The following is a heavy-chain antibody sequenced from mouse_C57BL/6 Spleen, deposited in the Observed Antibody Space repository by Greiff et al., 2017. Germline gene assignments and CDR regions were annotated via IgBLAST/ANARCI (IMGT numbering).Heavy chain of an antibody. CDR1: GYSFPGYF. D-gene: IGHD1-1*01. J-gene: IGHJ2*01. V-gene: IGHV1-20*01. CDR2: INPYNGDT. Sequence: EVLLQQSGPELVKPGDSVKISCKASGYSFPGYFMNWVMQSHGKSLEWIGRINPYNGDTFYNQKFKGKDTVTVDKSSSTAHMELRSLTSEDSAVYYCARRYYCSSAYFDYWGQGTTLTGSS. CDR3: ARRYYCSSAYFDY.